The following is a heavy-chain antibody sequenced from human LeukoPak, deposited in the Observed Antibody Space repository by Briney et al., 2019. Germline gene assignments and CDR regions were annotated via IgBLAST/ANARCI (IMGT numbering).Heavy chain of an antibody. D-gene: IGHD5-12*01. Sequence: SETLSLTCTVSGGSISSYSWSWIRQPPGKGLEWIGSMYYSGSTNYNPSLKCRVTMSVDTSKNQFSLRLSSVTAADTAVYYCARHGGESIVAMILHAFDIWGQGTMVTVSS. CDR2: MYYSGST. CDR3: ARHGGESIVAMILHAFDI. CDR1: GGSISSYS. V-gene: IGHV4-59*08. J-gene: IGHJ3*02.